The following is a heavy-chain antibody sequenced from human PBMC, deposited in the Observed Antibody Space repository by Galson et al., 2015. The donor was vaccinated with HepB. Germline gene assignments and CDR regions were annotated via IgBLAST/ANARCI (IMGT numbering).Heavy chain of an antibody. CDR1: GGTFSSYA. CDR2: IIPIFGTA. Sequence: SVKVSCKASGGTFSSYAISWVRQAPGQGLEWMGGIIPIFGTANYAQKFQGRVTITADESTSTAYMELSSLRSEDTAVYYCASNYYDSSGYFDYWGQGTLVTVSS. J-gene: IGHJ4*02. D-gene: IGHD3-22*01. V-gene: IGHV1-69*13. CDR3: ASNYYDSSGYFDY.